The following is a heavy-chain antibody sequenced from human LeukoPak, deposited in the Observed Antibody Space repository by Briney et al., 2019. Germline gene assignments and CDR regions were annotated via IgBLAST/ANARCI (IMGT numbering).Heavy chain of an antibody. CDR2: INHSGST. J-gene: IGHJ4*02. CDR1: GGSFSGYY. Sequence: PSETLSFTCAVYGGSFSGYYWSWIRQPPGKGLEWIGEINHSGSTNYNPSLKSRVTISVDMSKNQFSLKLSSVTAADTAVYYCARGSLPAAAPGEWYYFDYWGQGTLVTVSS. CDR3: ARGSLPAAAPGEWYYFDY. D-gene: IGHD2-2*01. V-gene: IGHV4-34*01.